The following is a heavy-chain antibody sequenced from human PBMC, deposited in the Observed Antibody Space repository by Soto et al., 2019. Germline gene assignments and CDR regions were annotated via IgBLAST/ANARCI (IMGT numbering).Heavy chain of an antibody. CDR1: GFTFSSYA. D-gene: IGHD4-4*01. CDR3: ARPLWRNDYNWGYFDL. Sequence: QVQLVESGGGVVQPGRSLRLSCAASGFTFSSYAMHWVRQAPGKGLEWVAVISYDGGNKYYADSVKGRFTISRDNSKNTLYLQMNSLRAEDTAVYYCARPLWRNDYNWGYFDLWGRGTLFTVSS. V-gene: IGHV3-30-3*01. CDR2: ISYDGGNK. J-gene: IGHJ2*01.